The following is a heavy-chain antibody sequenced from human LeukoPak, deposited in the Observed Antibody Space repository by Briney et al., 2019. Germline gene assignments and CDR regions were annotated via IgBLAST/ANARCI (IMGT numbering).Heavy chain of an antibody. Sequence: SETLSLTCTVSRGSISSSGYYWGWIRQAPGKGLEWIGSLYYSGSSYYDPSLKSRVTISVDTSKNQLSLRLGSPTAADTAVYYCARRQLAVAIDYWGQGTLVTVSS. CDR1: RGSISSSGYY. CDR2: LYYSGSS. J-gene: IGHJ4*02. CDR3: ARRQLAVAIDY. D-gene: IGHD6-19*01. V-gene: IGHV4-39*01.